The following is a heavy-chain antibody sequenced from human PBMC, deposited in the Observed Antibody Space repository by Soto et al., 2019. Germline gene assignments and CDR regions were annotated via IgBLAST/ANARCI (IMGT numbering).Heavy chain of an antibody. J-gene: IGHJ4*02. V-gene: IGHV4-34*01. Sequence: SETLSLTCAVYGGSFSGYYWSWIRQPPGKGLEWIGEINHSGSTNYNPSLKSRVTISVDTSKNQFSLKLSSVTAADTAVYYCARGRNELLPSGGGQPGPNDYWGQGTLVTVSS. CDR2: INHSGST. CDR3: ARGRNELLPSGGGQPGPNDY. D-gene: IGHD1-1*01. CDR1: GGSFSGYY.